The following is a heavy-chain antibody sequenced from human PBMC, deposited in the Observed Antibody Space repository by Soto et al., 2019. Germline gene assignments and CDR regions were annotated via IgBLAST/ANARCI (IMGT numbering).Heavy chain of an antibody. J-gene: IGHJ4*02. Sequence: SETLSLTCTVSGGSISSGGYYWSWIRQHPGKSLEWIGYIYYSGSTYYNPSLKSRVTISVDTSKNQFSLKLSSVTAADTAVYHCARTGGYSGYEVDYWGQGTLVTVSS. CDR1: GGSISSGGYY. CDR3: ARTGGYSGYEVDY. D-gene: IGHD5-12*01. CDR2: IYYSGST. V-gene: IGHV4-31*03.